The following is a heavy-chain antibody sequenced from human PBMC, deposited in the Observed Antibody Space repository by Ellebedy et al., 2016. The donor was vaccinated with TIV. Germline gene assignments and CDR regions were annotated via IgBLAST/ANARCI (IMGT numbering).Heavy chain of an antibody. J-gene: IGHJ4*02. V-gene: IGHV4-4*07. CDR3: AARGPTGSFEY. CDR1: GDSISSSY. CDR2: IYSSGST. D-gene: IGHD4-17*01. Sequence: SETLSLXXIVSGDSISSSYWTWIRQPAGKGLEWIGRIYSSGSTNYNPSLKSRVTISVDRSKNQFSLRLTSVTAADTAVYYCAARGPTGSFEYWGQGTLVTVSS.